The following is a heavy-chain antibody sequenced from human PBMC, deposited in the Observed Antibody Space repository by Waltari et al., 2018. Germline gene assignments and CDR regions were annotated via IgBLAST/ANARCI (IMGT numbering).Heavy chain of an antibody. CDR2: ISNDGTNK. J-gene: IGHJ4*02. CDR1: GFLFNNYG. CDR3: ARDRRSSGWWYFDN. Sequence: QVQLVESGGGVVQPGRSLRLSCSGSGFLFNNYGIHWVRQAPGKGLEWVAMISNDGTNKDYRDSVKGRFSSSRDNSKNTLFLQMNSLEPEDTALYYCARDRRSSGWWYFDNWGRGTLVTVSS. V-gene: IGHV3-30*19. D-gene: IGHD6-19*01.